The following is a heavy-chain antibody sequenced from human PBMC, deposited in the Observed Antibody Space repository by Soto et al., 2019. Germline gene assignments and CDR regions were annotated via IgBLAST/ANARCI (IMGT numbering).Heavy chain of an antibody. D-gene: IGHD2-21*01. Sequence: GASLKISCMGSGYSFTSYWISWVRQMPGKGLEWMGRIDPSDSYTNYSPSFQGHVTISADKSISTAYLQWSSLKASDTAMYYCARTYSGIYYYGMDVWGQGTTVTVSS. CDR1: GYSFTSYW. CDR2: IDPSDSYT. V-gene: IGHV5-10-1*01. CDR3: ARTYSGIYYYGMDV. J-gene: IGHJ6*02.